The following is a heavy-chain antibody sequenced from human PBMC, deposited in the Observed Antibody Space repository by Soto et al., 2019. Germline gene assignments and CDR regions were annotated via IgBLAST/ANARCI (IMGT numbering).Heavy chain of an antibody. CDR1: GFTFRNYA. Sequence: QVQLVESGGGVVQPGRSLRLSCAASGFTFRNYAMHWVRQAPGKGLECAAVISYDGGNKFYRDYVKGRFTISRDNSKNTLYLQINSLRYEDTAVYYCARGDREDIAVVIGVRPGEYGVDVWGQGTTVTVSS. V-gene: IGHV3-30-3*01. J-gene: IGHJ6*02. CDR2: ISYDGGNK. CDR3: ARGDREDIAVVIGVRPGEYGVDV. D-gene: IGHD2-15*01.